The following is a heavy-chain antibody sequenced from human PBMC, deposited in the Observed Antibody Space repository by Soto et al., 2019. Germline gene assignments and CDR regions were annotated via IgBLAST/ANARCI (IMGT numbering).Heavy chain of an antibody. V-gene: IGHV3-53*01. CDR3: AREPRRDGYNFRN. Sequence: GGSLRLSCAASGFTVSSNYMSWVRQAPGKGLEWVSVIYSGGSTYYADSVKGRFTISRDNSKNTLYLQMNSLRAEDTAVYYCAREPRRDGYNFRNWGQGTLVTVSS. J-gene: IGHJ4*02. CDR1: GFTVSSNY. D-gene: IGHD5-12*01. CDR2: IYSGGST.